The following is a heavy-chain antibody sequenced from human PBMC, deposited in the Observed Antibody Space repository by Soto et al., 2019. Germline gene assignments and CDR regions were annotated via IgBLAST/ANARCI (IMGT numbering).Heavy chain of an antibody. CDR2: ISGSGGST. V-gene: IGHV3-23*01. CDR3: AKIEFWDCSGGSCTHIDY. Sequence: EVQLLESGGGLVQPGGSLRLSCAASGFTFSSYAMSWVRQAPGKGLEWVSAISGSGGSTYYADSVKGRFTISRDNSKKTLYMQMNSLRAEDTAVYYCAKIEFWDCSGGSCTHIDYWGQGTLVTVSS. J-gene: IGHJ4*02. D-gene: IGHD2-15*01. CDR1: GFTFSSYA.